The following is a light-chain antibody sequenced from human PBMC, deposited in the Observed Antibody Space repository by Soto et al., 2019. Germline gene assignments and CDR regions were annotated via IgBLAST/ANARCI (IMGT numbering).Light chain of an antibody. Sequence: EIVLTQSPATLSLSPGERATLSCRASQSVRNDLVWYHQKPGQAPRVLIYSPSNRATGIPARFSGSGSGTDFTLTISSLEPEDFAVYYCQQRTNWPPTFGGGTKVEMK. J-gene: IGKJ4*01. CDR2: SPS. CDR1: QSVRND. CDR3: QQRTNWPPT. V-gene: IGKV3-11*01.